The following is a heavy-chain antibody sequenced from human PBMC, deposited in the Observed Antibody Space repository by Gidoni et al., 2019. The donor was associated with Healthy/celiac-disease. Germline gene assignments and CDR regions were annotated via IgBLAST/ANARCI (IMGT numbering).Heavy chain of an antibody. CDR3: ASQRGYSGSYYLA. D-gene: IGHD1-26*01. Sequence: QVQLQASGPGLVKPSETLSLTCTVSGGSVSSGSYYWSWIRQPPGKGLEWIGYIYYSGSTNYNPSLKSRVTISVDTSKNQFSLKLSSVTAADTAVYYCASQRGYSGSYYLAWGQGTLVTVSS. V-gene: IGHV4-61*01. CDR1: GGSVSSGSYY. J-gene: IGHJ4*02. CDR2: IYYSGST.